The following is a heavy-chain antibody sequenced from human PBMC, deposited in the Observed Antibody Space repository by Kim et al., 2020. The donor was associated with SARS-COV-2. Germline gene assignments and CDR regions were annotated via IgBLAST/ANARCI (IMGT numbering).Heavy chain of an antibody. CDR3: AAFDWLPYGYGMDV. V-gene: IGHV5-51*01. Sequence: SPSFQGQVTISADKSISTAYLQWSSLKASDTAMYYCAAFDWLPYGYGMDVWGQGTTVTVSS. J-gene: IGHJ6*02. D-gene: IGHD3-9*01.